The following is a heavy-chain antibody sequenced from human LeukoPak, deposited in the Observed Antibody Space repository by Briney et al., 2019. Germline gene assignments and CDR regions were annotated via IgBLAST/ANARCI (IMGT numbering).Heavy chain of an antibody. Sequence: GGSLRLSCAAAGFTFSNYWMHWVRQAPGKGLEWVSSISSSSSYIYYADSVKGRFTISRDNAKNSLYLQMNSLRVEDTAVYYCARLYDGSAYHADHFDYWGQGTLVTVSS. J-gene: IGHJ4*02. V-gene: IGHV3-21*01. D-gene: IGHD3-22*01. CDR2: ISSSSSYI. CDR3: ARLYDGSAYHADHFDY. CDR1: GFTFSNYW.